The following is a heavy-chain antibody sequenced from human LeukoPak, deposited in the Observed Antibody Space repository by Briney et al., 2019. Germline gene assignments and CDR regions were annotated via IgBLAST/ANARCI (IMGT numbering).Heavy chain of an antibody. V-gene: IGHV1-2*02. CDR2: INPNSGGT. CDR3: ARVGVPWLLSTYFDY. J-gene: IGHJ4*02. CDR1: GYTFTGYY. D-gene: IGHD3-3*01. Sequence: ASVKASCKASGYTFTGYYMHWVRQAPGQGLEWMGWINPNSGGTNYAQKFQGRVTMTRDTSISTAYMELSRLRSDDTAVYYCARVGVPWLLSTYFDYWGQGTLVTVSS.